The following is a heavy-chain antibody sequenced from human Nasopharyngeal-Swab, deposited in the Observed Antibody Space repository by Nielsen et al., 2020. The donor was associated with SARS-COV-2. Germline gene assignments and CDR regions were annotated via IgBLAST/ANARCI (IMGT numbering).Heavy chain of an antibody. J-gene: IGHJ4*02. Sequence: ASVKVSCKISGYTFTNYGMHWVRQGPGEGPEWMGGFDPDEGKTIYAEKFQGRVTMTEDTDTHTAYMEVSSLRSGDTAVYYCAATVLSRLQGTAPHFDYWGQGTHVTVSS. CDR3: AATVLSRLQGTAPHFDY. V-gene: IGHV1-24*01. CDR2: FDPDEGKT. D-gene: IGHD1-1*01. CDR1: GYTFTNYG.